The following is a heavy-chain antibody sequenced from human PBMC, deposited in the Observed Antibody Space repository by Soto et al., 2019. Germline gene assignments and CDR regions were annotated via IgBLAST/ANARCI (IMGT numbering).Heavy chain of an antibody. CDR3: ARLEGLATIPYYFDY. V-gene: IGHV4-39*01. CDR2: IYYRGNT. J-gene: IGHJ4*02. Sequence: QLQLQESGPGLVKPSETLSLTCSVSGDSINSDSYYWGWIRQPPGKGLEWIGSIYYRGNTYYNPSLKTRVTISLDKSKSQFSLKLNSVTAADSAVYFCARLEGLATIPYYFDYWGQGTLVTVSS. D-gene: IGHD3-9*01. CDR1: GDSINSDSYY.